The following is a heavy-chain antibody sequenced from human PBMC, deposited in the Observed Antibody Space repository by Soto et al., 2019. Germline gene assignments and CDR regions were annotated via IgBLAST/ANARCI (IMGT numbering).Heavy chain of an antibody. CDR1: GFTFSSYS. D-gene: IGHD5-12*01. Sequence: GGSPRLSCAASGFTFSSYSMNWVRQAPGKGLEWVSYISSSSSTIYYADSVKGRFTISRDNAKNSLYLQMNSLRDEDTAVYYCARQYGGYPSVNWFDPWGQGTLVTVSS. CDR3: ARQYGGYPSVNWFDP. V-gene: IGHV3-48*02. CDR2: ISSSSSTI. J-gene: IGHJ5*02.